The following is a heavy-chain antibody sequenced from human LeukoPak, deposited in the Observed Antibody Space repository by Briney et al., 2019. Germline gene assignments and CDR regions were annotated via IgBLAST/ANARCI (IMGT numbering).Heavy chain of an antibody. Sequence: GGSLRLSCAASGFTFSSYGMSWVRQAPGKGLEWVSAISGSGGSTYYADSVKGRFTISRDNAKNSLYLQMNSLRAEDTAVYYCAWTPDGYSYGYGGGFVDYWGQGTLVTVSS. V-gene: IGHV3-23*01. J-gene: IGHJ4*02. CDR3: AWTPDGYSYGYGGGFVDY. CDR2: ISGSGGST. D-gene: IGHD5-18*01. CDR1: GFTFSSYG.